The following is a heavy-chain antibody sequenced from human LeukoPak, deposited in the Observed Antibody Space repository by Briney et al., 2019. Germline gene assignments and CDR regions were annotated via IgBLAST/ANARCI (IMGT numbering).Heavy chain of an antibody. V-gene: IGHV3-30-3*01. J-gene: IGHJ4*02. CDR1: GFTFSSYA. Sequence: GGSLRLSCAASGFTFSSYAMHWVRQAPGKGLEWVAVISYDGSNKYYADSVKGRFTISRDNSKNTLYLQMNSLRAEDTAVYYCARDHPYCSGGSCYSDYFDYWGQGTLVTVSS. D-gene: IGHD2-15*01. CDR3: ARDHPYCSGGSCYSDYFDY. CDR2: ISYDGSNK.